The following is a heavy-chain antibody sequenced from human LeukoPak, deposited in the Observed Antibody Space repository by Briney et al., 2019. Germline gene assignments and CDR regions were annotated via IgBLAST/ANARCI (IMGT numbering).Heavy chain of an antibody. Sequence: SETLSLTCTVSGDSISNYYWSWIRQPAGKGLEWIGRIYTSGSTNYNPSLKSRVTMSVDTSTHQFSLKLSSVTAADTAVYYCARVSLVRGAPDYYFDYWGQGTLVTVSS. D-gene: IGHD3-10*01. CDR1: GDSISNYY. CDR3: ARVSLVRGAPDYYFDY. V-gene: IGHV4-4*07. CDR2: IYTSGST. J-gene: IGHJ4*02.